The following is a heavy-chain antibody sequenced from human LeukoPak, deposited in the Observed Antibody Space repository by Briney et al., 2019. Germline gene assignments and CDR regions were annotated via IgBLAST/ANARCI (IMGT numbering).Heavy chain of an antibody. V-gene: IGHV3-30-3*01. D-gene: IGHD1-26*01. CDR1: GFTFESYT. CDR3: AKGRGSPLVGTTNEAYFDY. CDR2: VSYGGSNK. Sequence: GSLRLSCAASGFTFESYTIHWVRQAPGKGLEWVALVSYGGSNKYYIDSVKGRFTISRDNSKNTLYLQMNSLRAEDTAVYYCAKGRGSPLVGTTNEAYFDYWGQGTLVTVSS. J-gene: IGHJ4*02.